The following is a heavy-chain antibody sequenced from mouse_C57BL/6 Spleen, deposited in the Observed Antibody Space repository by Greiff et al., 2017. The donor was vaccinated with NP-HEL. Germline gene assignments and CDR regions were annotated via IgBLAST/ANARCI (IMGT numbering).Heavy chain of an antibody. Sequence: EVKVEESGGGLVQPGGSMKLSCAASGFTFSDAWMDWVRQSPEKGLELVAEIRNKANNHATYYAESVKGRFTISRDDSKSSVYLQMNSLRAEDTGIYYCTRRQLSFDYWGQGTTLTVSS. CDR1: GFTFSDAW. V-gene: IGHV6-6*01. CDR2: IRNKANNHAT. D-gene: IGHD3-2*02. J-gene: IGHJ2*01. CDR3: TRRQLSFDY.